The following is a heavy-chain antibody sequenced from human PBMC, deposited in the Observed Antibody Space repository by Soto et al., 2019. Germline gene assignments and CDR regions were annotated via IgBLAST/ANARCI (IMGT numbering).Heavy chain of an antibody. D-gene: IGHD5-12*01. CDR1: GSTFSSYS. V-gene: IGHV3-21*01. CDR2: ISSSSSYI. CDR3: ARDYPLSGYDFATFDY. J-gene: IGHJ4*02. Sequence: EVQLVESGGGLVKPGGSLRLSCAASGSTFSSYSMNWVRQAPGKGLEWVSSISSSSSYIYYADSVKGRFTISRDNAKNSLYLQMNSLRAEDTAVYYCARDYPLSGYDFATFDYWGQGTLVTVSS.